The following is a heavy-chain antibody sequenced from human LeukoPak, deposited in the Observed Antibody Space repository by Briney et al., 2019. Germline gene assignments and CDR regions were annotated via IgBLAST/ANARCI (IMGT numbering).Heavy chain of an antibody. D-gene: IGHD6-13*01. CDR1: GFTFDDYA. CDR2: ISWNSGSI. Sequence: AGGSLRLSCAASGFTFDDYAMHWVRQAPGKGLEWVSGISWNSGSIGYADSVKGRFTISRDNAKNSLYLQMDSLRAEDTALYYCAKDMTAAGILAFDIWGQGTMVTVSS. J-gene: IGHJ3*02. CDR3: AKDMTAAGILAFDI. V-gene: IGHV3-9*01.